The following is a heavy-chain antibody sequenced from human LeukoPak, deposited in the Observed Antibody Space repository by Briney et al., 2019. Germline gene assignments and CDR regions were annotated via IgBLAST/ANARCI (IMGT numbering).Heavy chain of an antibody. CDR3: ARGITYSSSWFDY. V-gene: IGHV2-70*11. J-gene: IGHJ4*02. D-gene: IGHD6-13*01. Sequence: TLSLTCAVYGGSFSGYYWSWIRQPPGKALEWLARIDWDDDKYYSTSLKTRLTISKDTSKNQVVLTMTNMDPVDTATYYCARGITYSSSWFDYWGQGTLVTVSS. CDR2: IDWDDDK. CDR1: GGSFSGYY.